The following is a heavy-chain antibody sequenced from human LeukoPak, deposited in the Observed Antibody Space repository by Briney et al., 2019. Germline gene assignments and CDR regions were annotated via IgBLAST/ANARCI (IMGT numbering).Heavy chain of an antibody. D-gene: IGHD3-3*01. Sequence: SVKVSCKASGGTFSSYAISWVRQAPGQGLEWMGGIIPIFGTANYAQKFQGRVTITADESTSTAYMERSSLRSEDTAVYYCASYYDFWSGYYKFDYWGQGTLVTVSS. J-gene: IGHJ4*02. V-gene: IGHV1-69*01. CDR3: ASYYDFWSGYYKFDY. CDR1: GGTFSSYA. CDR2: IIPIFGTA.